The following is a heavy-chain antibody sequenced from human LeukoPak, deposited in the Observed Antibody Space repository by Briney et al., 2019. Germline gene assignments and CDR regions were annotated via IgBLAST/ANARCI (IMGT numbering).Heavy chain of an antibody. Sequence: PSETLSLTCTVPGGSINNYYWSWIRQPPGKGLEYIGYIYYSGSANYNPSLKSRVAISVDPSKNQFSLKLSSVTAADTAVYYCARNGDYYEKSGYYYLFDFWGQGTLVTVSS. CDR3: ARNGDYYEKSGYYYLFDF. D-gene: IGHD3-22*01. CDR1: GGSINNYY. CDR2: IYYSGSA. V-gene: IGHV4-59*01. J-gene: IGHJ4*02.